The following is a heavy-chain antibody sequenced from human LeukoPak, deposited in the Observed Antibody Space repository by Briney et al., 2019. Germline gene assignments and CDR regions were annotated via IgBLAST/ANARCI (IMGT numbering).Heavy chain of an antibody. Sequence: GGSLRLSCVAYGFTFGSFGMHWVRQAPGKGLDWVAVIAYGSDENYADSVKGRFTISRDNFKNTLYLQMNSPGPEDTAMYYCARDVMAVAGTLGFDCWGQGALVTVSS. D-gene: IGHD6-19*01. J-gene: IGHJ4*02. CDR1: GFTFGSFG. V-gene: IGHV3-30*04. CDR3: ARDVMAVAGTLGFDC. CDR2: IAYGSDE.